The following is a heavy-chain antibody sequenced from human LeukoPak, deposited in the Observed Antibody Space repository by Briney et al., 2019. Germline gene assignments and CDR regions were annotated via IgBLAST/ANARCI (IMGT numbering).Heavy chain of an antibody. D-gene: IGHD1-26*01. CDR2: NNPNSGGT. CDR1: GYTFTNFY. CDR3: ARDGFGGATMAESDY. V-gene: IGHV1-2*02. Sequence: ASVNVSCKASGYTFTNFYIHWVRQAPGQGLEWMGWNNPNSGGTNYAQKFQGRVTMTRDTSISTAYMELSRLRSDDTAVYYCARDGFGGATMAESDYWGQGTLVTVSS. J-gene: IGHJ4*02.